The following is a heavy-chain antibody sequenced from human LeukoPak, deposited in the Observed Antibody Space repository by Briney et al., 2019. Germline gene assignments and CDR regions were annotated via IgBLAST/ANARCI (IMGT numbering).Heavy chain of an antibody. V-gene: IGHV3-11*04. CDR2: ISSSGSTI. J-gene: IGHJ3*02. CDR3: ARDQGYDSSGYYSRAFDI. Sequence: GGSLRLSCAASGFTFSDYYMSWIRQAPGKGLEWVSYISSSGSTIYYADSVKGRFTISRDNAKNSLYLQMNSLRAEDTAVYYCARDQGYDSSGYYSRAFDIWGQGTTVTVSS. CDR1: GFTFSDYY. D-gene: IGHD3-22*01.